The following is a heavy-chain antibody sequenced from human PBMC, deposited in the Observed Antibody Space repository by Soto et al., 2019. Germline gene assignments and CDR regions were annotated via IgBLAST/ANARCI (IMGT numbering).Heavy chain of an antibody. Sequence: EVQLVESGGGLVQPGGSLRLSCVVSGFTFSTYSMNWVRQAPGKGLEWVSYISSRASTISYADSVKGRFTISRNNAKNSLYLQMNSLTNEDTALYYCAMRSSYGGNYFDSWGQGTLVTVSS. CDR3: AMRSSYGGNYFDS. D-gene: IGHD3-16*01. CDR2: ISSRASTI. CDR1: GFTFSTYS. J-gene: IGHJ4*02. V-gene: IGHV3-48*02.